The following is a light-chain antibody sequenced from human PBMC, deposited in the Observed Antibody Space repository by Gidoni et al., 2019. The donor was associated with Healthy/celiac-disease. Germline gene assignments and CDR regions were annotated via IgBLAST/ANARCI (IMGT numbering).Light chain of an antibody. J-gene: IGKJ2*01. CDR2: GAS. V-gene: IGKV3-20*01. CDR1: QSVSSSY. Sequence: DIVFTQSPGTLSLSPGERATLSCRASQSVSSSYLAWYQQKPGPAPRLLIYGASSRATGIPDRFSGSGSGTDFTLTISRVEPEDFAVYYCQQYGSSSYTFGQGTKLEIK. CDR3: QQYGSSSYT.